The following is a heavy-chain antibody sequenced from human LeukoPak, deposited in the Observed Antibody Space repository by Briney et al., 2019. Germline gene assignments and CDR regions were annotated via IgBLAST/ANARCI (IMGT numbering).Heavy chain of an antibody. Sequence: PGGSLRLSCAASGFTFSAFAMTWVRQAPGKGLEWVSTITDDGYNTYSADSVKGRITFSRDNSKNTLSLQLRSLRAEDTAVYYCAKPPPAYDFWSGYYHTEYYFDYWGQGTLVTVSS. V-gene: IGHV3-23*01. CDR3: AKPPPAYDFWSGYYHTEYYFDY. CDR2: ITDDGYNT. D-gene: IGHD3-3*01. J-gene: IGHJ4*02. CDR1: GFTFSAFA.